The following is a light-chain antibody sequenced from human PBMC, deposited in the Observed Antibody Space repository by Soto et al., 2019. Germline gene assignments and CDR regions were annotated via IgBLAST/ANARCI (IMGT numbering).Light chain of an antibody. CDR1: QSISSW. Sequence: DIQMTQSPSTLSASVGDRVTITCRASQSISSWLAWYQQKTGKAPKLLIYYASSLERGVPSRFSGSRSGTEFTLTTISRQPDDFAADYCQQYNSYSPLTFGGGTKVEIK. CDR3: QQYNSYSPLT. V-gene: IGKV1-5*01. J-gene: IGKJ4*01. CDR2: YAS.